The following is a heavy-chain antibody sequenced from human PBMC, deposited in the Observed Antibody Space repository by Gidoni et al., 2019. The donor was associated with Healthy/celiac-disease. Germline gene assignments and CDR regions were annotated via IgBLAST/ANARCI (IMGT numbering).Heavy chain of an antibody. J-gene: IGHJ6*02. D-gene: IGHD6-13*01. CDR3: AKDISYSLAAAGGDYGMDV. CDR1: EFTFDDYA. V-gene: IGHV3-9*01. CDR2: ISWNSGSI. Sequence: EVQLVESGGGLVQPGRSLRLSCAASEFTFDDYAMHLVRQAPGKGLEGGSGISWNSGSIGYADSVKGRFTISRDNAKNSLYLQMNSRRAEDTALYYCAKDISYSLAAAGGDYGMDVWGQGTTVTVSS.